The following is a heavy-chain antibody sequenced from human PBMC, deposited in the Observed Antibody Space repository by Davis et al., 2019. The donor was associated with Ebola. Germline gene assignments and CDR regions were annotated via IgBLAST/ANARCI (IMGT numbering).Heavy chain of an antibody. D-gene: IGHD3-22*01. V-gene: IGHV1-3*01. CDR2: INAGNGNT. Sequence: ASVKVSCKASGYTFTSYAMHWVRQAPGQRLEWMGWINAGNGNTKYSQKFQGRVTITRDTSASTAYMELSSLRDEDTAVYYCARDHYYDSSGLSGDAFDIWGQGTMVTVSS. CDR3: ARDHYYDSSGLSGDAFDI. CDR1: GYTFTSYA. J-gene: IGHJ3*02.